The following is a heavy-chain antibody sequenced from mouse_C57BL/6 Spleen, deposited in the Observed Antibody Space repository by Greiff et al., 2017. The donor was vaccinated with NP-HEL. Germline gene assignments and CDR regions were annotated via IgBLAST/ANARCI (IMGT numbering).Heavy chain of an antibody. CDR2: IWTGGGT. V-gene: IGHV2-9-1*01. Sequence: QVQLKESGPGLVAPSQSLSITCTVSGFSLTSYAISWVRQPPGKGLEWLGVIWTGGGTNYNSALKSRLSISKDNSKSQVFLKMNSLQTDDTARYYCARNWRDYSNYAGYYAMDYWGQGTSVTVSS. CDR3: ARNWRDYSNYAGYYAMDY. J-gene: IGHJ4*01. D-gene: IGHD2-5*01. CDR1: GFSLTSYA.